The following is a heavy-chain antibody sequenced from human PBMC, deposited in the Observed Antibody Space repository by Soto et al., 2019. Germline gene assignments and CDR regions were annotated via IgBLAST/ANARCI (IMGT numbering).Heavy chain of an antibody. CDR3: ARAHVAGTGTGGIDY. CDR2: IIPLLGIA. Sequence: QVQLVQSGAEVKKPGSSVKVSCKASGGTFSSYTISWVRQAPGQGLEWMGRIIPLLGIANYAQKFQGRVTITADKATSTAYRGLRSLECEDKAVYYCARAHVAGTGTGGIDYWGQGPLVTVSS. J-gene: IGHJ4*02. CDR1: GGTFSSYT. D-gene: IGHD6-13*01. V-gene: IGHV1-69*02.